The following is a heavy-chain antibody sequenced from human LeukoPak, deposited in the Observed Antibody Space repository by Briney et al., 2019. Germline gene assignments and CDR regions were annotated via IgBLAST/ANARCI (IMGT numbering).Heavy chain of an antibody. V-gene: IGHV4-59*01. Sequence: SETLSLTCTVSGGSMSSYYWSWIRQPPGKGLEWIGYIYYSGSTNYNPSLKSRVTISVDTSKNQFSLKPSSVTAADTAVYYCARPLYSSGWYALDYWGQGTLVTVSS. CDR2: IYYSGST. CDR3: ARPLYSSGWYALDY. D-gene: IGHD6-19*01. J-gene: IGHJ4*02. CDR1: GGSMSSYY.